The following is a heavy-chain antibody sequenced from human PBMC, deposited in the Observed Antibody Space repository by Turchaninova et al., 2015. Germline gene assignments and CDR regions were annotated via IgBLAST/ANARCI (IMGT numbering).Heavy chain of an antibody. CDR1: GGSFSGFY. J-gene: IGHJ4*02. CDR3: ARGYRLDY. CDR2: INHSGST. Sequence: QVQLQQWGQGLLTPSEPLSLTCAVYGGSFSGFYWTWIRQPPGKGLEWIGEINHSGSTNYNPSLKSRVTISVDTSKSQFSLKVTSVTAADTAVYYCARGYRLDYWGLGTLVTVSS. V-gene: IGHV4-34*01.